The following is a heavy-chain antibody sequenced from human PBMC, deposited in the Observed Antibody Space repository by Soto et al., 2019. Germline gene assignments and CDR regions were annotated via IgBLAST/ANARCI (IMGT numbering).Heavy chain of an antibody. CDR2: ISSNGGST. J-gene: IGHJ6*03. CDR1: GFTFSSYA. V-gene: IGHV3-64*01. CDR3: ARGKLGYCSGGSCQTYYHMDV. D-gene: IGHD2-15*01. Sequence: LRLSCAASGFTFSSYAMHWVRQAPGKGLEYVSAISSNGGSTYYANSVKGRFTISRDNSKNTLYLQMGSLRAEDMAVYYCARGKLGYCSGGSCQTYYHMDVWGKGTTVTVSS.